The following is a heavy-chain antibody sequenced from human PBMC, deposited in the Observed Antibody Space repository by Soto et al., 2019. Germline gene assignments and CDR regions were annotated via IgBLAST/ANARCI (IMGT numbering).Heavy chain of an antibody. CDR1: GYSFASYW. Sequence: PXESLKISCQGSGYSFASYWVSWVRQMPGKGLEWMGRIDPSDSYTNYSPSFQGHVTISADKSISTAYLQWSSLKASDTAMYYCARPIAGTSWAHYYYYGMDFWGHGTTVTVSS. CDR3: ARPIAGTSWAHYYYYGMDF. V-gene: IGHV5-10-1*01. J-gene: IGHJ6*02. D-gene: IGHD6-13*01. CDR2: IDPSDSYT.